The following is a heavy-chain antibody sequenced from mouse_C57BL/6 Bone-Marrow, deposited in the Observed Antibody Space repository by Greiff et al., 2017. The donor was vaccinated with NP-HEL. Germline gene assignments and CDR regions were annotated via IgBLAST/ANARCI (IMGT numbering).Heavy chain of an antibody. Sequence: EVQVVESGGGLVKPGGSLKLSCAASGFTFSSYAMSWVRQTPEKRLEWVATISDGGSYTYYPDNVKGRFTISRDNAKNNLYLQMSHLKSEDTAMYYGAREGANWPYFDYWGQGTTLTVSS. CDR1: GFTFSSYA. J-gene: IGHJ2*01. CDR2: ISDGGSYT. D-gene: IGHD4-1*01. V-gene: IGHV5-4*01. CDR3: AREGANWPYFDY.